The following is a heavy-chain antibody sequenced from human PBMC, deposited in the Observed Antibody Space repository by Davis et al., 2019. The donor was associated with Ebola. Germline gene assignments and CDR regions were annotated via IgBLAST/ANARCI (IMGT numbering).Heavy chain of an antibody. Sequence: SLKISCAASGFTFDDYAMHWVRQAPGKGLEWVSGISWNSGSIGYADSVKGRFTISRDNAKNSLYLQMNSLRAEDTAVYYCAKGVAGSPFFDYWGQGTLVTVSS. CDR2: ISWNSGSI. J-gene: IGHJ4*02. CDR3: AKGVAGSPFFDY. V-gene: IGHV3-9*01. CDR1: GFTFDDYA. D-gene: IGHD6-19*01.